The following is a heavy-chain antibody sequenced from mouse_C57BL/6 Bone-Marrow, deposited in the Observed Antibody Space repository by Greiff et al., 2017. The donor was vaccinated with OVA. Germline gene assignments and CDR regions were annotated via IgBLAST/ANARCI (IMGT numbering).Heavy chain of an antibody. CDR3: ARGSNSAWFAY. CDR2: IDPSDSYT. D-gene: IGHD2-5*01. Sequence: QQSCKASGYTFTSYWMQWVKQRPGQGLEWIGEIDPSDSYTNYNQKFKGKATLTVDTSSSTAYMQLSSLTSEDSAVYYCARGSNSAWFAYWGQGTLVTVSA. V-gene: IGHV1-50*01. CDR1: GYTFTSYW. J-gene: IGHJ3*01.